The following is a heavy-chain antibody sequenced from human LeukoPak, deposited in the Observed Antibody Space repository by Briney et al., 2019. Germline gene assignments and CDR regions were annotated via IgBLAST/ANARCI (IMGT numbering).Heavy chain of an antibody. CDR3: ARGVNRRVTIFGVGTLEDAFDT. Sequence: PGGSLRLSCAASGFTFSSYSMNWVRQAPGKGLEWVSSISSSSSYIYYADSVKGRFTISRDNAKNSLYLQMNSLRAEDTAVYYCARGVNRRVTIFGVGTLEDAFDTWGQGTMVTVSS. V-gene: IGHV3-21*01. CDR2: ISSSSSYI. CDR1: GFTFSSYS. D-gene: IGHD3-3*01. J-gene: IGHJ3*02.